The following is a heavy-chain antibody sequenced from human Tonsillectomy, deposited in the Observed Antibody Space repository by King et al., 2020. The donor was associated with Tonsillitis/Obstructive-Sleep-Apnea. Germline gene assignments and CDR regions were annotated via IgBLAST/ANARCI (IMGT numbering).Heavy chain of an antibody. V-gene: IGHV1-2*02. CDR3: ASEKVVVATTNYWFDP. J-gene: IGHJ5*02. Sequence: HVQLVESGAEVKKPGASVKVSCKASGYTFIGYYMHWVRQAPGQGLEWRVWINPNSGGTNYAQKFQGRVTMTRDTSISTVYMELTRLRFDDTAVYYCASEKVVVATTNYWFDPWGQGTLVTVSS. CDR2: INPNSGGT. D-gene: IGHD2-15*01. CDR1: GYTFIGYY.